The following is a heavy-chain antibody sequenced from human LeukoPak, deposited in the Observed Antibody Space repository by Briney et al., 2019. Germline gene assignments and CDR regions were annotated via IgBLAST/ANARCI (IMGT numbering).Heavy chain of an antibody. J-gene: IGHJ4*02. V-gene: IGHV4-31*03. Sequence: SQTQSLTCTVSGGSISRGGYYWTWIRQHPGKGLEWIGYIYYSGSTYYNPSLKSRVTISVDTSKNQFSLKLSSVTAADTAVYYCARADSSGYYYFDYWGQGTLVTVSS. CDR3: ARADSSGYYYFDY. CDR2: IYYSGST. D-gene: IGHD3-22*01. CDR1: GGSISRGGYY.